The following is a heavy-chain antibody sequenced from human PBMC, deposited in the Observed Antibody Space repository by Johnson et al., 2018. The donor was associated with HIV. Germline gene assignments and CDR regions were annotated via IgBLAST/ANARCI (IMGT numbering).Heavy chain of an antibody. CDR1: GFTFSSYD. CDR2: IGTAGDT. Sequence: VQLVESGGGLVQPGGSLRLSCAASGFTFSSYDMHWVRQATGKGLEWVSAIGTAGDTYYPGSVKGRFSISRDNSKNTLYLQMNSLRAEDTAVYYCAIIWNHTFDIWGQGTMVTVSS. V-gene: IGHV3-13*01. CDR3: AIIWNHTFDI. J-gene: IGHJ3*02. D-gene: IGHD1-14*01.